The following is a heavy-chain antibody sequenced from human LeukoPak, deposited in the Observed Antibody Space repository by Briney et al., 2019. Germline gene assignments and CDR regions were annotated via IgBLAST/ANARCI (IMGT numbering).Heavy chain of an antibody. V-gene: IGHV4-34*01. D-gene: IGHD2-2*02. CDR1: GGSFSGYY. CDR2: INHSGST. Sequence: PSETLSLTCAVYGGSFSGYYWSWIRQPPGKGLEWIGEINHSGSTNYNPSLKSRVTISVDTSKNQFSLKLSSVTAADTAVYYCARGGAPATATPSCYYGMDVWGQGTTVTVSS. J-gene: IGHJ6*02. CDR3: ARGGAPATATPSCYYGMDV.